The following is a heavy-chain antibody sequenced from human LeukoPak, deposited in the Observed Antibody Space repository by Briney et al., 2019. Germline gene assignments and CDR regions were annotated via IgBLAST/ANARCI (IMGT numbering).Heavy chain of an antibody. CDR3: ARDSRFNGMDV. Sequence: SEILSLTCIVSGGSSSGYYWNWIRQPPGKGLEWIGYMYYTGSTNYNPSLKSRATISADTSKNQFSLRLTSVTAADTAVYYCARDSRFNGMDVWGQGTTVTVSS. J-gene: IGHJ6*02. CDR2: MYYTGST. CDR1: GGSSSGYY. V-gene: IGHV4-59*01.